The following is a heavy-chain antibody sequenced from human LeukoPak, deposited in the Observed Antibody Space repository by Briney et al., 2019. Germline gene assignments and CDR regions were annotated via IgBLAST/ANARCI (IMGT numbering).Heavy chain of an antibody. CDR1: GYTFTSFG. Sequence: ASVKVSCKASGYTFTSFGISWVRQAPGQGLELIRWISTYNGNTNYAQKLQGRVTMTTDTSTSRVYMDLRSLRSDDTAVYYCARARGDIVVVPAAIWFDPWGQGTLVTVSS. D-gene: IGHD2-2*01. CDR2: ISTYNGNT. J-gene: IGHJ5*02. CDR3: ARARGDIVVVPAAIWFDP. V-gene: IGHV1-18*01.